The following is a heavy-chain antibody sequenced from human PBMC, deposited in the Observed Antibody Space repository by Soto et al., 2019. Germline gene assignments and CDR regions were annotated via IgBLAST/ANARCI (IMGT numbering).Heavy chain of an antibody. Sequence: SKTLSLTCAVYGGSFSGYYWSWIRQPPGKGLEWIGEINHSGSTNYNPSLKSRVTISVDTSKNQFSLKLSSVTAADTAVYYCARGKLSDYVWGSYRYHFDYWGQGTVVTVSS. J-gene: IGHJ4*02. CDR2: INHSGST. V-gene: IGHV4-34*01. CDR3: ARGKLSDYVWGSYRYHFDY. CDR1: GGSFSGYY. D-gene: IGHD3-16*02.